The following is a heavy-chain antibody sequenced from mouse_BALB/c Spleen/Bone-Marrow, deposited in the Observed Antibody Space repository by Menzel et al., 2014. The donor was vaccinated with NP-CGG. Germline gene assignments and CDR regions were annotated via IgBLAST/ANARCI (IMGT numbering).Heavy chain of an antibody. CDR3: TRDMGGILIDP. D-gene: IGHD4-1*01. J-gene: IGHJ2*01. CDR2: IRNKAYGYTT. CDR1: GFTFIDYY. V-gene: IGHV7-3*02. Sequence: EVQGVESGGGLVQPGGSLRLSCVTSGFTFIDYYMNWVRQPPGKALEWVGFIRNKAYGYTTEYSASVKGRFTISRDNSQSILYLQMNTLRAEDSATYYCTRDMGGILIDPWGQGTTLPVTS.